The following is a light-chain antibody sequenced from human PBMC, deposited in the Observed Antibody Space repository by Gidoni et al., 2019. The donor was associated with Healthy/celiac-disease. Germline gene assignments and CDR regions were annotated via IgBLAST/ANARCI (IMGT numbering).Light chain of an antibody. CDR2: DAS. Sequence: EIVLTQSPATLSLSPGERATLSCRASQSVSSYLAWYQQKPGQAPRLLIYDASNGATGIPARFSGSGSGTDFTLTISSLEPEDFAVYYCQQRSRFGQGTKLEIK. V-gene: IGKV3-11*01. J-gene: IGKJ2*03. CDR3: QQRSR. CDR1: QSVSSY.